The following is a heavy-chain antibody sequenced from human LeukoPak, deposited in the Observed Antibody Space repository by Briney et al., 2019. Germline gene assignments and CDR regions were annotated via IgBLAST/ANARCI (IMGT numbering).Heavy chain of an antibody. CDR2: IYSGGST. CDR1: GFIVSRNF. Sequence: GGSLRLSCAASGFIVSRNFMNWVRQAPGKGLEWVSVIYSGGSTDYADSVKGRFTISRDNAKNTLYLQMNSLRAEDTAVYYCARDLVVYGMDVWGQGTTVTVSS. V-gene: IGHV3-53*01. CDR3: ARDLVVYGMDV. J-gene: IGHJ6*02. D-gene: IGHD2-2*01.